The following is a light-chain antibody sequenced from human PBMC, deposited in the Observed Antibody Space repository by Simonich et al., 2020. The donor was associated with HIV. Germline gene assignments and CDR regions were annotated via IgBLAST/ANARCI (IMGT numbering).Light chain of an antibody. CDR2: EVS. CDR1: SSDVGGYNH. CDR3: SSYAGSNNVV. J-gene: IGLJ2*01. Sequence: QSALTQPPSASGSPGQSVTISCTESSSDVGGYNHVSWYQQHPGKAPKLMIYEVSKRPSGVPERCSGSKSGNTASLTVSGLQAEDEADYYCSSYAGSNNVVFGGGTKLTVL. V-gene: IGLV2-8*01.